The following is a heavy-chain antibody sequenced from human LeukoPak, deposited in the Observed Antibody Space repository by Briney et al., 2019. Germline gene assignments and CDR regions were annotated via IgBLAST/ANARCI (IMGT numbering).Heavy chain of an antibody. CDR3: ARDKIQWLRYSYFDY. Sequence: GGSLRLSFKDSGFTFSRYGMNWVRQAPGRGLEWLSYTSGSSGSTIYYAQSVRGRFTISRDDAKNTLYLQMNSLRADDTAVYFCARDKIQWLRYSYFDYWGQGVLVTVSS. D-gene: IGHD5-12*01. CDR2: TSGSSGSTI. CDR1: GFTFSRYG. V-gene: IGHV3-48*01. J-gene: IGHJ4*02.